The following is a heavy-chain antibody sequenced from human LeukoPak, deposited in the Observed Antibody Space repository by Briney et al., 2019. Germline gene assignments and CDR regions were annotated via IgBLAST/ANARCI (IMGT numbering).Heavy chain of an antibody. CDR1: GGSISSYY. CDR2: IYTSGST. Sequence: SETLSLTCTVSGGSISSYYWSWIRQPAGKGLEWIGPIYTSGSTNYNPSLKSRVTMSVDTSKNQFSLKLSSVTAADTAVYYCARDTPPYYDILTGYYEGGFDYWGQGTLVTVSS. CDR3: ARDTPPYYDILTGYYEGGFDY. J-gene: IGHJ4*02. D-gene: IGHD3-9*01. V-gene: IGHV4-4*07.